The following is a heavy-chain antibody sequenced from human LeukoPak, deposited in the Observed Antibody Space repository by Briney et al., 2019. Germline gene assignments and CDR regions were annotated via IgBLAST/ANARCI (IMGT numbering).Heavy chain of an antibody. Sequence: ASVKVSCKASGYGFSDVYFNWVRQAPGQGLEWMGWINPHSGATNYAQRFQGRVSKDASFDTAYMELSRLTSDDTAVYYCATSSTVTHTRDPWGQGTLVTVSS. CDR2: INPHSGAT. J-gene: IGHJ5*02. CDR3: ATSSTVTHTRDP. D-gene: IGHD4-11*01. CDR1: GYGFSDVY. V-gene: IGHV1-2*02.